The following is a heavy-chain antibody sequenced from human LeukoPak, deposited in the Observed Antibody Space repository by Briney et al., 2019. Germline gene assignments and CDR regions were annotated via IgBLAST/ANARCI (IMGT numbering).Heavy chain of an antibody. Sequence: PSETLSLTCTVSGGSISSYYWSCIRQPPGKGLEWMAYFYYSGSTDHNPSLKNRLTITVDTSNNHFSLTLSSVPHADATVYYCASDSSAIADNWFDXWGQGSLVTVPS. CDR2: FYYSGST. CDR1: GGSISSYY. D-gene: IGHD2-2*02. J-gene: IGHJ5*02. CDR3: ASDSSAIADNWFDX. V-gene: IGHV4-59*01.